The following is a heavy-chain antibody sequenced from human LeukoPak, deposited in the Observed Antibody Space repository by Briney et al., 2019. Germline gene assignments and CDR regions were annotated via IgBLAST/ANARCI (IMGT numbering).Heavy chain of an antibody. D-gene: IGHD6-13*01. Sequence: GGSLRLSCAASGFIFSSYGMHWVRQTPGKGLEWVAFIRYDGNDEYYADSVRGRFTISRDNSKNTLYLQINSLRDEDTAVYSCAKGGYSSSYFDYWGQGTLVTVSS. CDR3: AKGGYSSSYFDY. CDR1: GFIFSSYG. V-gene: IGHV3-30*02. CDR2: IRYDGNDE. J-gene: IGHJ4*02.